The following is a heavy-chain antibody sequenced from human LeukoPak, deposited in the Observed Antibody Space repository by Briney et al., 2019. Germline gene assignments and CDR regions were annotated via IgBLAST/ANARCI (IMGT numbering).Heavy chain of an antibody. CDR3: AKLLIDFDY. CDR2: ISYDGSNK. D-gene: IGHD2-15*01. V-gene: IGHV3-30*18. CDR1: GFTFSSYS. Sequence: GGSLRPSCAASGFTFSSYSMNWVRQAPGKGLEWVAVISYDGSNKYYADSVKGRFTISRDNSKNTLYLQMNSLRAEDTAVYYCAKLLIDFDYWGQGTLVTVSS. J-gene: IGHJ4*02.